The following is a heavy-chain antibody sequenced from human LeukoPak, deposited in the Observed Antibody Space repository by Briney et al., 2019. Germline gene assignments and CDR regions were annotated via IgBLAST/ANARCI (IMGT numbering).Heavy chain of an antibody. CDR3: ARSRELPYLDY. D-gene: IGHD1-26*01. CDR2: IIPIFGTA. Sequence: GASMKVSCKASGGTFSSYAISWVRQAPGQGLEWMGGIIPIFGTANYAQKFQGRVTITADKSTSTAYMELSSLRSEDTAVYYCARSRELPYLDYWGQGTLVTVSS. CDR1: GGTFSSYA. J-gene: IGHJ4*02. V-gene: IGHV1-69*06.